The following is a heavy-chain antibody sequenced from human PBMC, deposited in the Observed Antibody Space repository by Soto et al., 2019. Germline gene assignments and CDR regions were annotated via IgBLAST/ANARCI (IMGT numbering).Heavy chain of an antibody. V-gene: IGHV4-34*01. D-gene: IGHD1-26*01. CDR2: INHSGGT. CDR1: GGSFSGYY. J-gene: IGHJ6*02. Sequence: SETLSLTCAVYGGSFSGYYWNWIRQPPGKGLEWIGEINHSGGTSYNPSLRSRVTISVDTSKNQFSVKLSSVTAADTAVYYCARAQGSYYYYGMDVWGQGTTVTVSS. CDR3: ARAQGSYYYYGMDV.